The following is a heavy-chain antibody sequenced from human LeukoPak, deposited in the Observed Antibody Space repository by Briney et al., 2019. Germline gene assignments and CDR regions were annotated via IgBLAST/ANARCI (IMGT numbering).Heavy chain of an antibody. CDR1: GGTFSSYA. D-gene: IGHD3-22*01. CDR2: INPNSGGT. V-gene: IGHV1-2*02. J-gene: IGHJ6*03. Sequence: GSSVKVSCKASGGTFSSYAISWVRQAPGQGLEWMGWINPNSGGTNYAQKFQGRVTMTRDTSISTAYMELSRLRSDDTAVYYCARDYYDSSDLYYMDVWGKGTTVTVSS. CDR3: ARDYYDSSDLYYMDV.